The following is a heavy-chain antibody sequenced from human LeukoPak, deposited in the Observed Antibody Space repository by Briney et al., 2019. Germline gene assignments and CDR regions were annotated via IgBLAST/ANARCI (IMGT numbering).Heavy chain of an antibody. CDR2: IKQDGSEK. Sequence: GGSLRLSCAASGVTFSSYWMNWVRQAPGKGLEWVAIIKQDGSEKYYVDFVKGRFSISRDNAKNSLYLQMNSLGADDTAVYYCAGGTGMDLRGQGTPVTVSS. CDR3: AGGTGMDL. CDR1: GVTFSSYW. V-gene: IGHV3-7*05. J-gene: IGHJ6*02. D-gene: IGHD1-1*01.